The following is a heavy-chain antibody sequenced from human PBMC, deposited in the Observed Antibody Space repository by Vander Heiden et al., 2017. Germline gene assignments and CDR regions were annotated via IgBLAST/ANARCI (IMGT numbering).Heavy chain of an antibody. V-gene: IGHV3-30*18. Sequence: QVQLVESGGGVVQPGRSLRLSCAASGFTFSSYGMHWVRRAPGKGLEWVAVISYDGSNKYYADSVKGRFTISRDNSKNTLYLQMNSLRAEDTAVYYCAKDFSGSYHFDYWGQGTLVTVSS. CDR2: ISYDGSNK. CDR3: AKDFSGSYHFDY. J-gene: IGHJ4*02. D-gene: IGHD1-26*01. CDR1: GFTFSSYG.